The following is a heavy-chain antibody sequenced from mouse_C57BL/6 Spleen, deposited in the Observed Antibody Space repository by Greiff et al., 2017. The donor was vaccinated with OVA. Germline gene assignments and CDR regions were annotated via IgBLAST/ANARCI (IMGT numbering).Heavy chain of an antibody. Sequence: VQRVESGAELMKPGASVKLSCKATGYTFTGYWIAWVKQRPGHGLEWIGEILPGSGSTNYTAKFKGKATFTADTSSTTASMSLSSLTTEDSAIYYCARSTGPPYYSDYWGQGTTLTVSS. CDR3: ARSTGPPYYSDY. V-gene: IGHV1-9*01. CDR2: ILPGSGST. J-gene: IGHJ2*01. D-gene: IGHD4-1*01. CDR1: GYTFTGYW.